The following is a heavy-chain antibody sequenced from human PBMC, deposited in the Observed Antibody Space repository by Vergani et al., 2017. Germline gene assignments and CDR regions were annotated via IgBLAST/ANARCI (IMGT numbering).Heavy chain of an antibody. V-gene: IGHV4-61*02. CDR2: IYTSGST. CDR3: ARGKSXYDSSGYLSYYFDY. Sequence: QVQLQESGPGLVKPSQTLSLTCTVSGGSISSGSYYWSWIRQPAGKGLEWIGRIYTSGSTNYNPSLKSRVTISVDTSKNQFSLKLSSVTAADTAVYYCARGKSXYDSSGYLSYYFDYWGQGTLVTVSS. J-gene: IGHJ4*02. CDR1: GGSISSGSYY. D-gene: IGHD3-22*01.